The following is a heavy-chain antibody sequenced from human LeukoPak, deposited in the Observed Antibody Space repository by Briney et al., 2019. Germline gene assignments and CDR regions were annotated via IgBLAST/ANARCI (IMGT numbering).Heavy chain of an antibody. J-gene: IGHJ4*02. V-gene: IGHV1-46*01. CDR1: GYTFTSYY. D-gene: IGHD2-15*01. CDR3: AREGEYCSGGSCYFDY. Sequence: ASVKVSCKASGYTFTSYYMHWVRPAPGQGLEWVGIINPSGGSTSYAQKFQGRVTMTRDTSTSTVYMELSSLRSEDTAVYYCAREGEYCSGGSCYFDYWGQGTLVTVSS. CDR2: INPSGGST.